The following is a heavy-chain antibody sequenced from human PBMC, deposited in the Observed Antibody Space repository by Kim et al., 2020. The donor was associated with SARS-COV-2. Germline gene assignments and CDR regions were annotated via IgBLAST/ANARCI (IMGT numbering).Heavy chain of an antibody. CDR2: ISSSSSTI. J-gene: IGHJ6*02. Sequence: GGSLRLSCAASGFTFSSYSMNWVRQAPGKGLEWVSYISSSSSTIYYADSVKGRFTISRDNAKNSLYLQMNSLRDEDTAVYYCARVREYDSSVRDYYYYGMDVWGQGTTVTVSS. CDR3: ARVREYDSSVRDYYYYGMDV. CDR1: GFTFSSYS. D-gene: IGHD3-22*01. V-gene: IGHV3-48*02.